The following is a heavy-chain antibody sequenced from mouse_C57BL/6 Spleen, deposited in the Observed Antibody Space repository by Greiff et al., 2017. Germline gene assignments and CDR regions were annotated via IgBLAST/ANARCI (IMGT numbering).Heavy chain of an antibody. J-gene: IGHJ2*01. CDR2: INPSNGGT. Sequence: VQLQQPGTELVKPVASVKLSCKASGYTFTSYWMHWVKQRPGQGLEWIGNINPSNGGTNYNEKFKSKATLTVDKSSSTAYMELHSLTSEDSAVYFCARYPPYYFDYWGQGTTLTVSS. CDR3: ARYPPYYFDY. V-gene: IGHV1-53*01. CDR1: GYTFTSYW.